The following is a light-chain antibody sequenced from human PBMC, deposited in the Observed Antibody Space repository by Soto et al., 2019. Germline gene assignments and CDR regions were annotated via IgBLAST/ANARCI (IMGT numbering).Light chain of an antibody. V-gene: IGKV3-11*01. Sequence: EIVLTQSPATLSLSPGGRATLSCRASQSVSSYLVWYQQKPGQAPRLLIYDTSNRATGIPARFSGSGSGTDFDLTISSLEPEDFAVYYCQQRYNWPLTFGQGTRLEI. CDR2: DTS. J-gene: IGKJ5*01. CDR1: QSVSSY. CDR3: QQRYNWPLT.